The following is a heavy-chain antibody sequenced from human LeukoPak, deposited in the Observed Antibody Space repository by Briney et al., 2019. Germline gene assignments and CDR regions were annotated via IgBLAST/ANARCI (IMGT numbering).Heavy chain of an antibody. CDR2: FYYSGST. D-gene: IGHD5-24*01. CDR3: ARSTARDGYNFGY. CDR1: GGSINNYY. J-gene: IGHJ4*02. V-gene: IGHV4-59*08. Sequence: PSETLSLTCTVSGGSINNYYWSWIRQPPGKGLEWIGYFYYSGSTNYNPSLKSRVTISVDTSKTQFSLQLTSVTAADTAVYYCARSTARDGYNFGYWSQGTLVTVSS.